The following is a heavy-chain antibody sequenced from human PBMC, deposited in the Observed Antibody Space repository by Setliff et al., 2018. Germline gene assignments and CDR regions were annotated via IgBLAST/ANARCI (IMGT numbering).Heavy chain of an antibody. V-gene: IGHV1-69*05. CDR3: ARIRLGYYDSSASQGHYYYYMDV. CDR2: TIPIFGTT. Sequence: SVKVSCKASGGTFSSYGISWVRQAPGQGLEWMGGTIPIFGTTDYAQKFRGRVTIITDESTSTAFMQLSSLRSEDTAVYYCARIRLGYYDSSASQGHYYYYMDVWGKGTTVTVSS. D-gene: IGHD3-22*01. J-gene: IGHJ6*03. CDR1: GGTFSSYG.